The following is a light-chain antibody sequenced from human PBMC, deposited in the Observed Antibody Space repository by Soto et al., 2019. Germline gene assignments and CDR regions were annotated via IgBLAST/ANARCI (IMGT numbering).Light chain of an antibody. CDR1: QSISSW. Sequence: DIQITRSPSTLPASVGDRVNITVRASQSISSWLAWYQQKPGKAPKLLIYDGSTLESGVPSRFGGIGSGTEFTLTISSLQPDDFATYYCQQYNSYSQTFGQGTKVDI. CDR2: DGS. V-gene: IGKV1-5*01. CDR3: QQYNSYSQT. J-gene: IGKJ1*01.